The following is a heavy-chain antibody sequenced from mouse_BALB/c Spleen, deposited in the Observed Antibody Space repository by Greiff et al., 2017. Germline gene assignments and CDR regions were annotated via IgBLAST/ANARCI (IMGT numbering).Heavy chain of an antibody. Sequence: VQGVESGPGLVAPSQSLSITCTVSGFSLTSYGVHWVRQPPGKGLEWLGVIWAGGSTNYNSALMSRLSISKDNSKSQVFLKMNSLQTDDTAMYYCARDKRTTVAHFDYWGQGTTLTVSS. D-gene: IGHD1-1*01. CDR2: IWAGGST. J-gene: IGHJ2*01. CDR1: GFSLTSYG. CDR3: ARDKRTTVAHFDY. V-gene: IGHV2-9*02.